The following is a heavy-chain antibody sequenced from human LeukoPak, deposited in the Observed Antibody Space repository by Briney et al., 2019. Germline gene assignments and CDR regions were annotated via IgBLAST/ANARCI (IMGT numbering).Heavy chain of an antibody. CDR3: ARVESGGYFDY. CDR2: ISPTGSYT. D-gene: IGHD2-8*02. Sequence: ASVKVSCKASGYTLTNYYMHWVGQAPGQGLEWVGLISPTGSYTNYAQKFRGRVTMTRDTSTTTVYMELSSLRSDDTAVYYCARVESGGYFDYWGQGTLVSVSS. J-gene: IGHJ4*02. V-gene: IGHV1-46*01. CDR1: GYTLTNYY.